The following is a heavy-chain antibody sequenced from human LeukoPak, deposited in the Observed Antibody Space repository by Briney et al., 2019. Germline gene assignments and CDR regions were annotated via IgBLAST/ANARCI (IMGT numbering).Heavy chain of an antibody. J-gene: IGHJ6*03. Sequence: ASVKVSCKASGYTFTGYYMHWVRQAPGQGLEWMGWINPNSGGTNYAQKFQGRVTMTRDTSISTAYMELSRLRSDDTAVYYCARDRYYDFWSGYYSYYYMDVWGKGTTVTVSS. CDR2: INPNSGGT. D-gene: IGHD3-3*01. CDR3: ARDRYYDFWSGYYSYYYMDV. V-gene: IGHV1-2*02. CDR1: GYTFTGYY.